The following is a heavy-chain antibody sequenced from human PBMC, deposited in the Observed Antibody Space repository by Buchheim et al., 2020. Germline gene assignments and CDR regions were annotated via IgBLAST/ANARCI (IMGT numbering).Heavy chain of an antibody. CDR3: ARLPGYCSSTSCLPGGWFDP. J-gene: IGHJ5*02. Sequence: QVQLQESGPGLMKPSQTLSLTCTVSGGSISSGGYYWSWIRQHPGKGLEWIGYIYYSGSTYYNPSLKSRVTISVDTSKNQFSLKLSSVTAADTAVYYCARLPGYCSSTSCLPGGWFDPWGQGTL. CDR2: IYYSGST. D-gene: IGHD2-2*01. CDR1: GGSISSGGYY. V-gene: IGHV4-31*03.